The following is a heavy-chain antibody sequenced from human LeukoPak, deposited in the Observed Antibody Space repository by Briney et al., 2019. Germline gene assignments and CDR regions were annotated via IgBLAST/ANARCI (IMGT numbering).Heavy chain of an antibody. Sequence: SVKVSFKASGGTFSSYAISWVRQAPGQGLEWMGRIIPILGIANYAQKFQGRVTITADKSTSTAYMELSSLRSEDTAVYYCARTVAYEPVGYFDYWGQGTLVTVSS. CDR3: ARTVAYEPVGYFDY. D-gene: IGHD4-23*01. CDR2: IIPILGIA. V-gene: IGHV1-69*04. J-gene: IGHJ4*02. CDR1: GGTFSSYA.